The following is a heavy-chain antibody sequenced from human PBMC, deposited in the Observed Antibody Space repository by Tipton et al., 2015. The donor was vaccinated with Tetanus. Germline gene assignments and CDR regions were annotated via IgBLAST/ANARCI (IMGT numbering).Heavy chain of an antibody. V-gene: IGHV4-4*07. J-gene: IGHJ4*02. CDR1: GGSISSNY. D-gene: IGHD5-12*01. CDR3: ARVRRGATTDLDY. Sequence: QVQLVQSGPEVKPSETLSLTCTVSGGSISSNYWSWIRQPAGKGLEWIGRIYTSGSTNYNPSLKSRVTMSLDTSKNQFSLKLSSVTAADTAVYYCARVRRGATTDLDYWGQGTLVTVSS. CDR2: IYTSGST.